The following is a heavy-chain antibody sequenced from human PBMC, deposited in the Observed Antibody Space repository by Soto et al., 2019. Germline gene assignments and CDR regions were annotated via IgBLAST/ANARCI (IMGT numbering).Heavy chain of an antibody. Sequence: QVQLVQSGAEVKKPGSSVKVSCKASGGTFSSYAISWVRQAPGQGLEWMGIINPSTGSTTYAQKFQGRVTLTRDTSTSTVYMDLSSLRSEDTAVYYCARGRFTTVTTWWYFDYWGQGALVTVSS. D-gene: IGHD4-17*01. V-gene: IGHV1-46*01. J-gene: IGHJ4*02. CDR2: INPSTGST. CDR1: GGTFSSYA. CDR3: ARGRFTTVTTWWYFDY.